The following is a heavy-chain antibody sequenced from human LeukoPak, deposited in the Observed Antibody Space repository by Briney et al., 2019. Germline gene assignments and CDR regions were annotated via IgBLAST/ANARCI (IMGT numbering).Heavy chain of an antibody. CDR2: INPNSGGT. J-gene: IGHJ4*02. Sequence: ASAKVSCKASGYTFTSYGISWVRQAPGQGLEWMGWINPNSGGTNYAQKFQGRVTITRDTSISTAYMELSSLRSDDTAVYYCARLIVVVVAADPPSGGYWGQGTLVTVSS. CDR1: GYTFTSYG. V-gene: IGHV1-2*02. CDR3: ARLIVVVVAADPPSGGY. D-gene: IGHD2-15*01.